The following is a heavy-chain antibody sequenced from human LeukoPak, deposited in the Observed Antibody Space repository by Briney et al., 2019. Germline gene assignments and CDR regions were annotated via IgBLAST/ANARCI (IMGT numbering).Heavy chain of an antibody. CDR1: GGSASSGSYY. CDR2: IYYSGST. D-gene: IGHD2-8*02. Sequence: NPSETLSLTCTVSGGSASSGSYYWSWIRQPPGKGLEWIGYIYYSGSTNYNPSLKSRVTISVDTSKNQFSLKLSSVTAADTAVYYCARVVYAGAPYFDYWGQGTLVTVSS. CDR3: ARVVYAGAPYFDY. J-gene: IGHJ4*02. V-gene: IGHV4-61*01.